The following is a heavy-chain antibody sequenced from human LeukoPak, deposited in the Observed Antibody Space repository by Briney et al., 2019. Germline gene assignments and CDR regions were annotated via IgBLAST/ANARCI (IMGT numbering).Heavy chain of an antibody. CDR2: INHSGST. J-gene: IGHJ3*02. V-gene: IGHV4-34*01. CDR3: ARGITGTLNHDAFDI. Sequence: SETLSLTCAVYGGSFSGYYWSWIRQPPGKGLEWIGEINHSGSTNYNPSLKSRVTISVDTSKNQFSLKLSSVTAADTAVYYCARGITGTLNHDAFDIWGQGTMVTVSS. D-gene: IGHD1-20*01. CDR1: GGSFSGYY.